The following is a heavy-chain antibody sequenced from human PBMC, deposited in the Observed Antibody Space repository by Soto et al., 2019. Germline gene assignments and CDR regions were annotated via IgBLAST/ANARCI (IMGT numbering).Heavy chain of an antibody. Sequence: GGSLRLSCAASGFTFSSYGMHWVRQAPGKGLEWVAVIWYDGSNKYYADSVKGRFTISRDNSKNTLYLQMNSLRAEDTAVYYCARDRVVVVPAAAPGIRVGYYYYMDVWGKGTTVTVSS. CDR2: IWYDGSNK. CDR3: ARDRVVVVPAAAPGIRVGYYYYMDV. CDR1: GFTFSSYG. D-gene: IGHD2-2*01. V-gene: IGHV3-33*01. J-gene: IGHJ6*03.